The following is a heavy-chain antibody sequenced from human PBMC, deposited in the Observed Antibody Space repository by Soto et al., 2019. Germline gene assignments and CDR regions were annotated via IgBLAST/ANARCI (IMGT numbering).Heavy chain of an antibody. CDR2: IYYSGST. V-gene: IGHV4-59*11. J-gene: IGHJ4*02. D-gene: IGHD3-22*01. Sequence: SETLSLTCTVSGASISSHYWSWIRQPPGKGLEWIGYIYYSGSTNYNPTLKSRVTISVDTSKNQFSLKLSSVTAADTAVYYCARRYSSGYHNYFDYWGQGTLVTVSS. CDR1: GASISSHY. CDR3: ARRYSSGYHNYFDY.